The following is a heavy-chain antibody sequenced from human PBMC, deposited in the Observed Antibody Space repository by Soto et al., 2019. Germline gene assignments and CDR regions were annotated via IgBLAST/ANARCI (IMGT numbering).Heavy chain of an antibody. Sequence: SGKVSCKASGGTFSSYAISWGRQAPGQGLEWMGGIIPIFGTANYAQKFQGRVTITADESTSTAYMELSSLRSEDTAVYYCARDGSGFYLFDYWGQGTLVTVSS. CDR2: IIPIFGTA. D-gene: IGHD3-10*01. V-gene: IGHV1-69*13. CDR1: GGTFSSYA. CDR3: ARDGSGFYLFDY. J-gene: IGHJ4*02.